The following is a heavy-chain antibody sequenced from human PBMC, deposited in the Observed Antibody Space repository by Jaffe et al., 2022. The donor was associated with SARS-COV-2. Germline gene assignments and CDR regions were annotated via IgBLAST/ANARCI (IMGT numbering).Heavy chain of an antibody. CDR2: FDPEDAET. Sequence: QVQLVQSGAEVTKPGASVKVSCKVYGYTLTELSMHWVRQAPGKGLEWMGGFDPEDAETIYAQKFQGRVTMTEDTSTDTAYMELSSLRSEDTAVYYCVTASATPDYYDSSSFYYQFDYWGQGALVTVSS. D-gene: IGHD3-22*01. V-gene: IGHV1-24*01. CDR1: GYTLTELS. J-gene: IGHJ4*02. CDR3: VTASATPDYYDSSSFYYQFDY.